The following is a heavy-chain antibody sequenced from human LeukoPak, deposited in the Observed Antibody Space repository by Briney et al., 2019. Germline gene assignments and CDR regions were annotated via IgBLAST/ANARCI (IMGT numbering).Heavy chain of an antibody. Sequence: PGGSLRLSCAASGFTFSDYYMDWVRQAPGQGLEWVGRTRNKANSYTTEYAASVKGRFTISRDDSRNSLFLQMSSVKTEDTAIYYCAGVKSPSTGYCDYWGQGALVTVSS. V-gene: IGHV3-72*01. CDR2: TRNKANSYTT. CDR1: GFTFSDYY. D-gene: IGHD3-22*01. J-gene: IGHJ4*02. CDR3: AGVKSPSTGYCDY.